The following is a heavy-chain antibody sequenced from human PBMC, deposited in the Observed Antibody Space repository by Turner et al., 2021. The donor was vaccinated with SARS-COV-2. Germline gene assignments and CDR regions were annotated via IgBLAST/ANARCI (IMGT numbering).Heavy chain of an antibody. D-gene: IGHD6-6*01. CDR2: ISSSGSTI. J-gene: IGHJ4*02. Sequence: VQLVESGGGVVQPGRSLRLSCAASGFTFSSYEINWVRQAPGKGLEWVSYISSSGSTIYYADSVKGRFTISRDNAKNSLYLQMNSLRAEDTAVYYCARDLRYSGSSVGSFYFDYWGQGTLVTVSS. V-gene: IGHV3-48*03. CDR1: GFTFSSYE. CDR3: ARDLRYSGSSVGSFYFDY.